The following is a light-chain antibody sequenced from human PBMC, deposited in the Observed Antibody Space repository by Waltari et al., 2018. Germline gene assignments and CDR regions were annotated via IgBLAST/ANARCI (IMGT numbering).Light chain of an antibody. CDR2: ETS. J-gene: IGLJ3*02. CDR3: MVSNVGAQWA. Sequence: QAVVTQEPSVTVSPGGTVTLTCGSSIGAVTSGHHPYWLQQNPGQVPRTLIYETSNTPSWTPARFSGSLLGDKAALTLSSAQPEDEADYYCMVSNVGAQWAFGGGTKLTVL. V-gene: IGLV7-46*01. CDR1: IGAVTSGHH.